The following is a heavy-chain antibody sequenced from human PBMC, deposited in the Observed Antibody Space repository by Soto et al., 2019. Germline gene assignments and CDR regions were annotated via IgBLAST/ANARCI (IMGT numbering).Heavy chain of an antibody. Sequence: QVQLQESGPGLVKPWETLSLTCTVSGGSISSYYWSWIRQPPGKGLEWIGYIYYSGSTNYNPSLKSRVTISVDTSKNQFSLTLSSVTAADTAVYYCARHEKDTAMAFDYWGQGTLVTVSS. CDR3: ARHEKDTAMAFDY. D-gene: IGHD5-18*01. CDR2: IYYSGST. J-gene: IGHJ4*02. CDR1: GGSISSYY. V-gene: IGHV4-59*08.